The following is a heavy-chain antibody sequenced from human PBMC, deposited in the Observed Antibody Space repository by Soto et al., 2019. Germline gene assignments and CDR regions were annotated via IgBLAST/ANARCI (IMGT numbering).Heavy chain of an antibody. CDR1: GGSFSGYY. CDR3: ARLGPWVTMVRGVQRAFDI. Sequence: ETLSLTCAVYGGSFSGYYWSWIRQPPGKGLEWIGEINHSGSTNYNPSLKSRVTISVDTSKNQFSLKLSSVTAADTAVYYCARLGPWVTMVRGVQRAFDIWGQGTMVTVSS. D-gene: IGHD3-10*01. CDR2: INHSGST. J-gene: IGHJ3*02. V-gene: IGHV4-34*01.